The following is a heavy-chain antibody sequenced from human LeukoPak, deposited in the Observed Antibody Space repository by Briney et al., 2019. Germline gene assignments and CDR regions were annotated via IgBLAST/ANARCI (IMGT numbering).Heavy chain of an antibody. CDR1: GYSFTSYW. Sequence: GESLKISCKGSGYSFTSYWIGWVRQMPGKGLEWMGIIYPGDSDTRYSPSFQGQVTISADKSISTAYLQWGSLKASDTAMYYCARQDSSGWYGNRGAFDIWGQGTTVTVSS. CDR3: ARQDSSGWYGNRGAFDI. CDR2: IYPGDSDT. V-gene: IGHV5-51*01. J-gene: IGHJ3*02. D-gene: IGHD6-19*01.